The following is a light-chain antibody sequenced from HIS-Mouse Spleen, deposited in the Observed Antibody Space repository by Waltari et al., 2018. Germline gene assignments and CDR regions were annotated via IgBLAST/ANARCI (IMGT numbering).Light chain of an antibody. Sequence: SYELTQPPSVSVSPGQPARTTSPGDALPTQYADWYQQKPGQAPVLVIYKNSERPSGIPERFSGSSSGTTVTLTISGVQAEDEADYYCQSADSSGTYVVFGGGTKLTVL. CDR1: ALPTQY. V-gene: IGLV3-25*03. CDR3: QSADSSGTYVV. CDR2: KNS. J-gene: IGLJ2*01.